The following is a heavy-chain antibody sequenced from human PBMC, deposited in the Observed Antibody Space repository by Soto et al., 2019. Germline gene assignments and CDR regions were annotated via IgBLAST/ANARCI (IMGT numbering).Heavy chain of an antibody. CDR1: GYNFTNHC. CDR3: ERLNANYYYYGMDV. D-gene: IGHD1-1*01. Sequence: GESLKIPYKGSGYNFTNHCISWVRQMPGKGLEWMGRIDPSDSYTNYSPSFQGHVTISADKSISTAYLQWSSLKASDTAMYYCERLNANYYYYGMDVWGQGNTVTGTS. V-gene: IGHV5-10-1*01. J-gene: IGHJ6*02. CDR2: IDPSDSYT.